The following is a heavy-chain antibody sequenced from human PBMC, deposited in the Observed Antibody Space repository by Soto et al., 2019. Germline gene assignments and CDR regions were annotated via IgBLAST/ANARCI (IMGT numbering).Heavy chain of an antibody. V-gene: IGHV3-48*04. CDR1: GFTFSSYS. CDR2: ISSSSSTI. J-gene: IGHJ3*02. D-gene: IGHD6-6*01. CDR3: ASCIYIAARGYDAFDI. Sequence: GGSLRLSCAASGFTFSSYSMNWVRQAPGKGLEWVSYISSSSSTIYYADSVKGRFTISRDNAKNSLYLQMNSLRAEDTAVYYCASCIYIAARGYDAFDIWGQGTMVTVSS.